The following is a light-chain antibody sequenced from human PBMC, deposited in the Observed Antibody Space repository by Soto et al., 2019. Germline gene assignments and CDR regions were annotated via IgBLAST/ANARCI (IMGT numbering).Light chain of an antibody. Sequence: DIQMTQSPSTLSASVGDRVTITCRASQSISSWLAWYQQKPGKAPKLLIYDASSLESGVPSRFSGSGSGTEITLTISSLQPEDFATYYCLQDYNYPWTFGQGTKVDIK. CDR3: LQDYNYPWT. J-gene: IGKJ1*01. CDR2: DAS. CDR1: QSISSW. V-gene: IGKV1-5*01.